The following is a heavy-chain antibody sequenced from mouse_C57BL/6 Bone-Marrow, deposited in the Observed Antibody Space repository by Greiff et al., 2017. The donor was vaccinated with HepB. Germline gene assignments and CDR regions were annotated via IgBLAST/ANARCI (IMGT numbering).Heavy chain of an antibody. CDR1: GYTFTSYW. Sequence: QVQLQQPGAELVKPGASVKLSCKASGYTFTSYWMQWVKQRPGQGLEWIGEIDPSDSYTNYNQKFKGKATLTVDTSSSTAYMQLSSLTSEDSAVYYCARAVGPDYWGQGTTLTVSS. CDR2: IDPSDSYT. J-gene: IGHJ2*01. D-gene: IGHD1-1*01. V-gene: IGHV1-50*01. CDR3: ARAVGPDY.